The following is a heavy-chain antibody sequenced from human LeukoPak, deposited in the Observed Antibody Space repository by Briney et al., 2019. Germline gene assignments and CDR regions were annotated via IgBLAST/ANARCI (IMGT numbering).Heavy chain of an antibody. CDR3: ARGGSYYYDILTGYFFRD. CDR2: INQDGSEK. J-gene: IGHJ3*01. D-gene: IGHD3-9*01. V-gene: IGHV3-7*03. CDR1: GFTFSSYW. Sequence: PGGSLRLSCAASGFTFSSYWMSWVRQAPGKGTDTLANINQDGSEKYYVDSVKGRFTISRDNAKNSLYLQMNSLRAEDTAVYYCARGGSYYYDILTGYFFRDWGQGTMVTVSS.